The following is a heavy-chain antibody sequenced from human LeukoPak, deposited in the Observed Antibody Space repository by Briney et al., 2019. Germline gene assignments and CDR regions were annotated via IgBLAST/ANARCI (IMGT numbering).Heavy chain of an antibody. CDR2: IKQDASEK. J-gene: IGHJ6*02. V-gene: IGHV3-7*01. CDR3: ARDRYYYYYGMDV. CDR1: GFTLSSHW. Sequence: GGSLRLSCAASGFTLSSHWMSWARPAPGKGLEWVANIKQDASEKYYVDSVKGRFTISRDNAKNSLYLQMNSLRAEDTAVYYCARDRYYYYYGMDVWGQGTTVTVSS.